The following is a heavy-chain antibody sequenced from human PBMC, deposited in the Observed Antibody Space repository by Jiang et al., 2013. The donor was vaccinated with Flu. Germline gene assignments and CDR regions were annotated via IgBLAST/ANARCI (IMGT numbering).Heavy chain of an antibody. Sequence: VQLVESGGGLVKPGGSLRLSCAASGFTFSNAWMNWVRQAPGKGLEWVGRIKSKTDGGTTDYAAPVKGRFTISRDDSKNTLYLQMNSLKTEDTAVYYCTTGKWTTVDLYYYYYGMDVWGQGTTVTVSS. V-gene: IGHV3-15*07. CDR2: IKSKTDGGTT. CDR1: GFTFSNAW. J-gene: IGHJ6*02. D-gene: IGHD4-17*01. CDR3: TTGKWTTVDLYYYYYGMDV.